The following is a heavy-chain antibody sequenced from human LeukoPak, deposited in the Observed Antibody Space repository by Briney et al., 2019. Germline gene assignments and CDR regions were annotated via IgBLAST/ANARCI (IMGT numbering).Heavy chain of an antibody. Sequence: PSEALSLTCTVSGGSISSSSYYWGWLRQPPGKGLEWIGSIYYSGSTYYNPSLKSRVTISVDTSKNQFSLKLSSVTAADTAVYYCARHDIAVADFDYWGQGTPVTVSS. J-gene: IGHJ4*02. V-gene: IGHV4-39*01. D-gene: IGHD6-19*01. CDR2: IYYSGST. CDR1: GGSISSSSYY. CDR3: ARHDIAVADFDY.